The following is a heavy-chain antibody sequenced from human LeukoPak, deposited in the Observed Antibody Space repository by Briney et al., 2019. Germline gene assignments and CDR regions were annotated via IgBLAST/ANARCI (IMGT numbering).Heavy chain of an antibody. V-gene: IGHV3-21*01. CDR2: ISSSSSYI. D-gene: IGHD7-27*01. CDR1: GFTFSSYS. J-gene: IGHJ6*02. Sequence: PGGSLRLSCAASGFTFSSYSMNWVRQAPGKGLEWVSSISSSSSYIYYADSVKGRFTISRDNAKNSLYLQMNSLRAEDTAVYYCARAPGDLGYYYYGMDVWGQGTTVTVSS. CDR3: ARAPGDLGYYYYGMDV.